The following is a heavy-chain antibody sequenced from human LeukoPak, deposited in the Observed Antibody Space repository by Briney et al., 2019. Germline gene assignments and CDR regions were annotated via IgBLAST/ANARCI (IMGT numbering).Heavy chain of an antibody. D-gene: IGHD3-3*01. J-gene: IGHJ4*02. V-gene: IGHV3-7*01. CDR3: ARDRTTDFWSGYYTNYFDY. Sequence: GGSLRLSCAASGFTFSSYEMTWARQAPGKGLEWVATINQDGSEKYYVDSVKGRSTISRDNAKNSLYLQMNSLRAEDTAVYYCARDRTTDFWSGYYTNYFDYWGQGTLVTVSS. CDR2: INQDGSEK. CDR1: GFTFSSYE.